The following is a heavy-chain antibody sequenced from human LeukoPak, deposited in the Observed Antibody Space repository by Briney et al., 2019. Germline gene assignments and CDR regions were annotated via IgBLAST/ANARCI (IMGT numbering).Heavy chain of an antibody. J-gene: IGHJ4*02. CDR3: ARFVVVVAAMDY. D-gene: IGHD2-15*01. CDR2: ISYDGSNK. CDR1: GFTFSSYA. Sequence: GRSLRLPCAASGFTFSSYAMHWVRQAPGKGLEWVAVISYDGSNKYYADSVKGRFTISRDNSKNTLYLQMNSLRAEDTAVYYCARFVVVVAAMDYWGQGTLVTVSS. V-gene: IGHV3-30*04.